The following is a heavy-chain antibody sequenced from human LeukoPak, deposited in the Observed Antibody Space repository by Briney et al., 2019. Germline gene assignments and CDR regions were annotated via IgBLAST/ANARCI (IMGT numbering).Heavy chain of an antibody. CDR3: ARWEVDQLERGEYYFDY. CDR1: GYTFTSYD. V-gene: IGHV1-8*01. J-gene: IGHJ4*02. CDR2: MSPNSGDT. D-gene: IGHD1-1*01. Sequence: GASVKVSCKASGYTFTSYDFNWVRQATGQRPEWMGWMSPNSGDTGYAQKFQDRVTMTRNTSISTAYMELSSLRSDDTAVYYCARWEVDQLERGEYYFDYWGQGTLVTVSS.